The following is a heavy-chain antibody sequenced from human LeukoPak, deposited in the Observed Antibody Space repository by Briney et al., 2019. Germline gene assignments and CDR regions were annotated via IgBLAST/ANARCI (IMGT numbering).Heavy chain of an antibody. Sequence: SVKVSCKASGGTFSSYAISWVRQAPGQGLEWMGRIIPILGIANYAQKFQGRVTITADNSTSTAYMELSSLRSEDTAVYYCATYSSSWYGDAFDIWGQGTMVTVSS. J-gene: IGHJ3*02. V-gene: IGHV1-69*04. CDR3: ATYSSSWYGDAFDI. CDR2: IIPILGIA. CDR1: GGTFSSYA. D-gene: IGHD6-13*01.